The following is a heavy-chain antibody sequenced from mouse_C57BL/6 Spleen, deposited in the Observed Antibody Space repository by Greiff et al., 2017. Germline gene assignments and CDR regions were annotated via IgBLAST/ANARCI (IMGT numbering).Heavy chain of an antibody. CDR2: IHPNSGST. J-gene: IGHJ3*01. D-gene: IGHD2-4*01. V-gene: IGHV1-64*01. Sequence: QVQLQQPGAELVKPGASVKLSCKASGYTFTSYWMHWVKQRPGQGLEWIGMIHPNSGSTNYNEKFKSKATLTVDKSSSTAYMQLSSLTSEDSAVYYCARSLYDYGFAYWGQATLVTVSA. CDR3: ARSLYDYGFAY. CDR1: GYTFTSYW.